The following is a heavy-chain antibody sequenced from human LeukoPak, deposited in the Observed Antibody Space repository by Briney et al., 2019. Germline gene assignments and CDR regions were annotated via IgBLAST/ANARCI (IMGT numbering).Heavy chain of an antibody. V-gene: IGHV3-30*18. CDR2: ISYDGSNK. J-gene: IGHJ4*02. CDR3: AKEARFDWLCNY. CDR1: GFTFSSYG. D-gene: IGHD3-9*01. Sequence: GGSLRLSCAASGFTFSSYGMHWVRQAPGKGLEWVAVISYDGSNKYYADSVKGRFTISRDNSKNTLYLQMNSPRAEDTAVYYCAKEARFDWLCNYWGQGTLVTVSS.